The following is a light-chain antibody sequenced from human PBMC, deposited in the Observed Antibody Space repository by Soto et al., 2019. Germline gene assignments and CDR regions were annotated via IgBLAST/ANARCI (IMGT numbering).Light chain of an antibody. V-gene: IGKV1-5*01. Sequence: DIQMTQSPSTLSVSVGDRVTITCRASQSIRNLLAWYQQKPGKAPEVLIYDASSLESGVPSRFSGSGSGTEFTLTISSLQPDDFATYYCQQYNSYSPTFGQGTKVDIK. CDR1: QSIRNL. J-gene: IGKJ1*01. CDR3: QQYNSYSPT. CDR2: DAS.